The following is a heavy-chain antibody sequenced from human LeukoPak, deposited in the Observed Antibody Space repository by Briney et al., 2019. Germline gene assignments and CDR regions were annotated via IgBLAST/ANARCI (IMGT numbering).Heavy chain of an antibody. V-gene: IGHV1-18*01. CDR2: TSAYNGNT. D-gene: IGHD2-15*01. Sequence: GASVKVSCKASGYRFTSYGITWVRQAPGQGLEWMGWTSAYNGNTNYAQKVQGGVTLTTDTSTSTAYMELRSLRSDDTAVYYCAREGYCSGGICYSTMNWFDPWGQGTLVTVSS. CDR3: AREGYCSGGICYSTMNWFDP. J-gene: IGHJ5*02. CDR1: GYRFTSYG.